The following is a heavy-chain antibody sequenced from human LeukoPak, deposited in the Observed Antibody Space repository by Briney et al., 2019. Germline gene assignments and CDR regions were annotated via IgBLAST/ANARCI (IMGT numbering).Heavy chain of an antibody. V-gene: IGHV3-48*01. J-gene: IGHJ2*01. CDR2: ISSSSSTI. Sequence: GGSLRLSCAASGFTFSSYSMNWVRQAPGKGLEWVSYISSSSSTIYYADSVKGRFTISRDNAKNSLYLQMNSLRAEDTAVYYCARGFWSGYYSTYWYFDLWGRGTLVTVSS. CDR1: GFTFSSYS. CDR3: ARGFWSGYYSTYWYFDL. D-gene: IGHD3-3*01.